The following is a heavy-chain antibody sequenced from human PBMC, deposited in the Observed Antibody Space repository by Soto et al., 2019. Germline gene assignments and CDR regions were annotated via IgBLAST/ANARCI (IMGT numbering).Heavy chain of an antibody. CDR1: GYTFTSYG. Sequence: QVQLVQSGAEVKKPGASVKVSCKASGYTFTSYGISWVRQAPGQGLEWMGRISAYNGNTNYAQKLQGRVTMTTDTSTSTAYMELRSLRSDDTAVYYCARGAVRGVIYYYYYYMDVWGKGTTVTVSS. J-gene: IGHJ6*03. CDR2: ISAYNGNT. CDR3: ARGAVRGVIYYYYYYMDV. D-gene: IGHD3-10*01. V-gene: IGHV1-18*01.